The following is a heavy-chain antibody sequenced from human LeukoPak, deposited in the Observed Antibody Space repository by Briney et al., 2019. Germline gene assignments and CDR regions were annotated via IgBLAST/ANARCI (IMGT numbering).Heavy chain of an antibody. D-gene: IGHD3-22*01. V-gene: IGHV7-4-1*02. Sequence: GASVKVSCKASGYTFTSYAMNWVRQAPGQGLEWMGWINTNTGNPTYAQGFTGRFVFSLDTSVSTAYLQISSLKAEDTAVYYCARSEHPVSIEAEKYYYDSSGYLFDYWGQGTLVTVSS. CDR1: GYTFTSYA. CDR2: INTNTGNP. J-gene: IGHJ4*02. CDR3: ARSEHPVSIEAEKYYYDSSGYLFDY.